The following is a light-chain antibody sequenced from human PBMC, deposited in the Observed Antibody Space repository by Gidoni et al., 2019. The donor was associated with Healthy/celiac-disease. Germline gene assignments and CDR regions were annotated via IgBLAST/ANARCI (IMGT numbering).Light chain of an antibody. J-gene: IGKJ5*01. CDR2: AAS. V-gene: IGKV1-39*01. CDR1: PSISSY. Sequence: DIQLTQSPSSLSASVGDRVTIPCRASPSISSYLNWYQQKPGRAPKLLIYAASRLQSGVPSRFRGSGSGTDFTLTISSLQPEDFATYYCQQSYSTPRVTFGQXTRLEIK. CDR3: QQSYSTPRVT.